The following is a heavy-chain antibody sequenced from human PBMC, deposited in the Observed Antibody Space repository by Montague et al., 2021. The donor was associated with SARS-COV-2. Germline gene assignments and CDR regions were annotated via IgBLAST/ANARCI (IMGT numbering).Heavy chain of an antibody. V-gene: IGHV2-5*01. D-gene: IGHD3-9*01. J-gene: IGHJ4*02. CDR3: AHLIRYYDIFTGIPFDY. Sequence: PALVKPTQTLTLTCTFSGFSLSTPNVGVGWIRQPPGKALEWVAVIYSNDEKRYSPSLRNRLTITKDTAKNQVVLSLTYVDPVDTATYYYAHLIRYYDIFTGIPFDYWGQGSRVTVSS. CDR1: GFSLSTPNVG. CDR2: IYSNDEK.